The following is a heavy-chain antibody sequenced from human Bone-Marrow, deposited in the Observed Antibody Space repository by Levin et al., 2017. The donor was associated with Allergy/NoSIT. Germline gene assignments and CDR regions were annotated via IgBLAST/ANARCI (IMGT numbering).Heavy chain of an antibody. V-gene: IGHV3-74*03. CDR1: GFIFNNYW. Sequence: PAGGSLRLSCAASGFIFNNYWMHWVRLVSGRGLEWVSVIDTGASVTAYADSVRGRFAISRDNARNTLYLQMNSLRVEDTALYYCVTDKFATGLDEFDYWGQGTLVTVSS. J-gene: IGHJ4*02. D-gene: IGHD3-16*01. CDR3: VTDKFATGLDEFDY. CDR2: IDTGASVT.